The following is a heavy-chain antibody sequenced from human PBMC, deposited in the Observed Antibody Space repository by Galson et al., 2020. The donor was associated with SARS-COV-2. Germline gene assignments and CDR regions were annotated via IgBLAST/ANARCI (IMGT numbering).Heavy chain of an antibody. CDR2: IGTAGDT. J-gene: IGHJ6*03. V-gene: IGHV3-13*01. D-gene: IGHD2-2*01. Sequence: GESLKISCAASGFTFSSYDMHWVRQATGKGLEWVSAIGTAGDTYYPGSVKGRFTISRENAKNSLYLQMNSLRAGDTAVYYCARADIVVVPAAIRNYYYYYMDVWGKGTTVTVSS. CDR3: ARADIVVVPAAIRNYYYYYMDV. CDR1: GFTFSSYD.